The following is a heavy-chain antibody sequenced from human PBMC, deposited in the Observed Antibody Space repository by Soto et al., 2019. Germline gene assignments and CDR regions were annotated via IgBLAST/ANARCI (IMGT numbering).Heavy chain of an antibody. V-gene: IGHV3-23*01. CDR3: AKFTLYDSYYFGY. J-gene: IGHJ4*02. CDR1: GFPFSSYA. Sequence: PGGSLRLSCAASGFPFSSYAMSWVRQAPGKGLEWVSAISGSGGSTYYADSVKGRFTISRDNSKNTLYLQMNSLRAEDTAVYYCAKFTLYDSYYFGYWGQGTLVTVSS. CDR2: ISGSGGST. D-gene: IGHD3-22*01.